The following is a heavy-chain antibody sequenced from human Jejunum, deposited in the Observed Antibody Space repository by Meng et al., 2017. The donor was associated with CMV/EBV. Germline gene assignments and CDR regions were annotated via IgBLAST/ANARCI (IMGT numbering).Heavy chain of an antibody. Sequence: AMHWVRQAPAKGLEWVAGVSRDSVNIGYADSVKGRFTISRDNAKNSLYLQMNSLKTEDTALYYCAKDLSTGTIRPSSYYYYGLDVWGQGTTVTVSS. V-gene: IGHV3-9*01. CDR2: VSRDSVNI. CDR1: A. J-gene: IGHJ6*02. D-gene: IGHD1-7*01. CDR3: AKDLSTGTIRPSSYYYYGLDV.